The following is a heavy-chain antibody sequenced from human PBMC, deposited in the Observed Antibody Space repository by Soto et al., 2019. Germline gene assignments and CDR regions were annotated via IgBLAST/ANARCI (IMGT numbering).Heavy chain of an antibody. CDR3: ARGYGAVAGWWFDP. CDR2: INHSGST. V-gene: IGHV4-34*01. Sequence: SETLSLTCAVYGGSFSGYYWSWIRQPPGKGLEWIGEINHSGSTNYNPSLKSRVTISVDTSKNQFSLKLSSVTAADTAVYYCARGYGAVAGWWFDPWGQGTLVTVSS. D-gene: IGHD6-13*01. J-gene: IGHJ5*02. CDR1: GGSFSGYY.